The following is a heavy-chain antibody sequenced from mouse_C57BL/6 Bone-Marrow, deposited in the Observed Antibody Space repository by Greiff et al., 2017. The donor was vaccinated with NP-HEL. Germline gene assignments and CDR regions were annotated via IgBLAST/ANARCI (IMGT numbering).Heavy chain of an antibody. CDR1: GYAFSSYW. J-gene: IGHJ4*01. CDR2: IYPGDGDT. Sequence: VQLQQSGAELVKPGASVKISCKASGYAFSSYWMNWVKQRPGKGLEWIGQIYPGDGDTNYNGKFKGKATLTVDKSSSTAYMPLSSLTSEDSAVYFCARGGIYYYGSSYIMDYWGQGTSVTVSS. CDR3: ARGGIYYYGSSYIMDY. V-gene: IGHV1-80*01. D-gene: IGHD1-1*01.